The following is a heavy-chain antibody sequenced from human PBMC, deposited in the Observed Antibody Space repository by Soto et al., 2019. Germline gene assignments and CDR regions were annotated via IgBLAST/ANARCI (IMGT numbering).Heavy chain of an antibody. CDR1: GGTFSIYG. D-gene: IGHD2-8*02. CDR2: IIPILTTP. J-gene: IGHJ6*02. CDR3: ATTVGIAPTGEDGMDV. Sequence: QVQLVQSGAEVKKTGSSVKVSCKASGGTFSIYGFSWVRQAPGQGTEWIGGIIPILTTPNYAQKFQGRITIVADESTTTVYMELSSLTFEDTAVYYCATTVGIAPTGEDGMDVWGQGTSVTVSS. V-gene: IGHV1-69*01.